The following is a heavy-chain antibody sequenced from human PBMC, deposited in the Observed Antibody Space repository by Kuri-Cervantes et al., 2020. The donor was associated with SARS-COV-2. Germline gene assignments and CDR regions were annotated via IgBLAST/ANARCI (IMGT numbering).Heavy chain of an antibody. CDR1: GFTFSSYS. V-gene: IGHV3-21*04. Sequence: GESLKISCSASGFTFSSYSINWVRQAPGKGLEWVSSISSWSTYIFYADSVKGRFTISRDNSKNTLYLQMNSLRAEDTAVYYCAKDGDIVVAPATISGGFDSWGQGTLVTVSS. CDR3: AKDGDIVVAPATISGGFDS. D-gene: IGHD2-2*02. CDR2: ISSWSTYI. J-gene: IGHJ4*02.